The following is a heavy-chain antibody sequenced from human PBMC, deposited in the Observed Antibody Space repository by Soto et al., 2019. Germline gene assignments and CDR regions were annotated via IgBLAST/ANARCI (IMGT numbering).Heavy chain of an antibody. CDR2: ISYDGSNK. CDR1: GFTFSSYG. Sequence: GGSLRLSCAASGFTFSSYGMHWVRQAPGKGLEWVAVISYDGSNKYYADSVKGRFTISRDNSKNTLYLQMNSLRAEDTAVYYCAKLILNGSGQTKWGQGTLVTVSS. D-gene: IGHD2-15*01. V-gene: IGHV3-30*18. J-gene: IGHJ4*02. CDR3: AKLILNGSGQTK.